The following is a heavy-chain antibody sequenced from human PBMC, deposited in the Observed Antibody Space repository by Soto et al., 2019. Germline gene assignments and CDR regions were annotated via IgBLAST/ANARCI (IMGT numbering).Heavy chain of an antibody. J-gene: IGHJ6*02. V-gene: IGHV4-34*01. D-gene: IGHD3-10*01. CDR3: ARGRGYYYYYGMDV. CDR1: GGSFSCYY. Sequence: SETLSLTCAVYGGSFSCYYWSWIRQPPGKGLEWIGEINHSGSTNYNPSLKSRVTISVDTSKNQFSLKLSSVTAADTAVYYCARGRGYYYYYGMDVWGQGTTVTVSS. CDR2: INHSGST.